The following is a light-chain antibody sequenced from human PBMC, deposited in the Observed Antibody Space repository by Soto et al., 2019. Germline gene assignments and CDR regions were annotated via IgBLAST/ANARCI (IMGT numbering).Light chain of an antibody. CDR1: QSVSSN. CDR2: GAS. CDR3: QQYNNWPP. J-gene: IGKJ5*01. Sequence: EIVLTQSPGTLSLSPGERATLSCRASQSVSSNLAWYQQKPGQAPRLLIYGASTRATGIPARFSGSGSGTEFTLTISSLQSEDFAVYYCQQYNNWPPFGQGTRLEIK. V-gene: IGKV3-15*01.